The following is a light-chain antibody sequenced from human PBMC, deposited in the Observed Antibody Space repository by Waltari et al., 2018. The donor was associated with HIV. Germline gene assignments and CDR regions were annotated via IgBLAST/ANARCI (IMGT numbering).Light chain of an antibody. CDR1: QNVGAW. CDR2: KAT. J-gene: IGKJ1*01. CDR3: HQYSDYLGS. V-gene: IGKV1-5*03. Sequence: DIHMSQSLPTLTASIGDSVNITCRASQNVGAWLAWYQQKPGEAPNLLIYKATNVEGGVPSRFSGSASGTDFTLTIDSLHPDDFATYYCHQYSDYLGSFGQGTKVEVK.